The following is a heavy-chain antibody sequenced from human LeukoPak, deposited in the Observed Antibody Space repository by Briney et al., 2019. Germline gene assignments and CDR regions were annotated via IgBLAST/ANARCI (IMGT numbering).Heavy chain of an antibody. Sequence: SETLSLTCAVYGGSFSGYYWSWIRQPPGKGLEWIGEINHSGSTNYNPSLKSRVTISVDTSKNQFSLELSSVTAADTAVYYCARGLLPGYSSGWYEGGWFDPWGQGTLVTVS. CDR1: GGSFSGYY. CDR2: INHSGST. V-gene: IGHV4-34*01. J-gene: IGHJ5*02. CDR3: ARGLLPGYSSGWYEGGWFDP. D-gene: IGHD6-19*01.